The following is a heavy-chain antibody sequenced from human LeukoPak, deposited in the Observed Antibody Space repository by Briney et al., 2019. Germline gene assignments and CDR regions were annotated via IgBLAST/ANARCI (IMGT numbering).Heavy chain of an antibody. V-gene: IGHV3-23*01. CDR2: ISGSGGST. J-gene: IGHJ4*02. CDR1: GFTFSSYA. Sequence: GGSLRLSCAASGFTFSSYAMHWVRQAPGKGLEWVSAISGSGGSTYYADSVKGRFTISRDNSKNTLYLQMNSLRAEDTAVYYCAKGVTMIVVVITLDYWGQGTLVTVSS. D-gene: IGHD3-22*01. CDR3: AKGVTMIVVVITLDY.